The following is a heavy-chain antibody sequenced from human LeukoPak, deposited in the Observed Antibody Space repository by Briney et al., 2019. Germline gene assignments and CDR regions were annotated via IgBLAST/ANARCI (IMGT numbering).Heavy chain of an antibody. CDR1: GFTFSNYA. CDR2: ISANGGGT. Sequence: GGSLRLSCAASGFTFSNYAMSWVRQAPGKGLEWVSAISANGGGTYYADSVKGRFTISGDNSKNTLYLQMNSLRAEDTAVYYCAKGSSPFDYWGQGTLVTVSS. V-gene: IGHV3-23*01. CDR3: AKGSSPFDY. D-gene: IGHD6-13*01. J-gene: IGHJ4*02.